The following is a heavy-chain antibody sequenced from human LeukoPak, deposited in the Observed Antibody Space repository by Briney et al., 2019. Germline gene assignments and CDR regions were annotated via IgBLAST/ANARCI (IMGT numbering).Heavy chain of an antibody. D-gene: IGHD1/OR15-1a*01. V-gene: IGHV1-8*03. CDR2: VSPTSGNT. Sequence: ASVKVSCKPSGYTFTNYDFNWVRQATGQGLAWMRWVSPTSGNTGYDQNFQGRIIITKNTSISTVYMELSSLRSEDTAVYYCARGRYLWNKGGYYYMDVWGKGTTVTVSS. J-gene: IGHJ6*03. CDR1: GYTFTNYD. CDR3: ARGRYLWNKGGYYYMDV.